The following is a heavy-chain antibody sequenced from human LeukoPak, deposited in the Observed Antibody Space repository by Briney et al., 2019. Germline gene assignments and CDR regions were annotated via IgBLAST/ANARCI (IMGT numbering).Heavy chain of an antibody. CDR3: ARIYCSSSSCYGVWCFDL. D-gene: IGHD2-2*01. CDR1: GGSISSGGYY. V-gene: IGHV4-30-2*01. J-gene: IGHJ2*01. CDR2: IYHSGST. Sequence: TLSLTCTVSGGSISSGGYYWSWLRQPPGKGLEWIGYIYHSGSTYYNPSLKSRVTISVDRSKNQFSLKLSSVTAADTAVYYCARIYCSSSSCYGVWCFDLWGRGTLVTVSS.